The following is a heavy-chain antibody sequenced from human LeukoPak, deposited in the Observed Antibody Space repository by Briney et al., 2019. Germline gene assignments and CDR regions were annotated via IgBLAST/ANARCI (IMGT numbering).Heavy chain of an antibody. CDR3: VRTSEGYCSGGNCWDYYYYMDV. J-gene: IGHJ6*03. CDR2: IYYSGST. D-gene: IGHD2-15*01. V-gene: IGHV4-59*01. Sequence: PSEILSLTCTVSGGSISNYYWNWIRQPPGKGLEWIGYIYYSGSTNYNPSLKSRVTISVDTSKNQFSLKLSSVTAADTAVYYCVRTSEGYCSGGNCWDYYYYMDVWGKGTTVTVSS. CDR1: GGSISNYY.